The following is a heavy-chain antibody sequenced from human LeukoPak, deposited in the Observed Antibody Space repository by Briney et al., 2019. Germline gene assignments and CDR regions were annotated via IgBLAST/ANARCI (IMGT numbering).Heavy chain of an antibody. V-gene: IGHV3-23*01. D-gene: IGHD4-17*01. J-gene: IGHJ3*01. CDR3: AKSIYGDFDAFDV. CDR2: IRGGGSSP. Sequence: GGPLRLSCAASGFTLSSYPMSWLRQGPGKGLEGVSFIRGGGSSPYYADSVKGRFTISRDNSKNMLLLQMSSLRAEDTAIYYCAKSIYGDFDAFDVWGQGTMVTVSP. CDR1: GFTLSSYP.